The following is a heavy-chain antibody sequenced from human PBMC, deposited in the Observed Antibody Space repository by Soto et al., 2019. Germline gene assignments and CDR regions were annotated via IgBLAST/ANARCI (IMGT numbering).Heavy chain of an antibody. CDR2: IDWDDDK. CDR3: ARIRDEDGMDV. J-gene: IGHJ6*02. V-gene: IGHV2-70*18. CDR1: GGYISSYY. Sequence: TLSLTCTVSGGYISSYYWSWIRQPPGKALEWLALIDWDDDKYYSTSLKTRLTISKDTSKNQVVLTMTNMDPVDTATYYCARIRDEDGMDVWGQGTTVTVSS.